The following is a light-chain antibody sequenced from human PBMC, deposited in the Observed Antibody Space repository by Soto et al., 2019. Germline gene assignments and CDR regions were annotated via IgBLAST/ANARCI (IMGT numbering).Light chain of an antibody. CDR1: QSVSSY. CDR2: DAS. J-gene: IGKJ1*01. V-gene: IGKV3-11*01. CDR3: QQYNNWLRT. Sequence: EIVLTQSPATLSLSPGERATLSCRASQSVSSYLAWYQQKPGQAPRLLIYDASNRATGIPARFSGSGSGTDFTLTISSLQSEDFAVYYCQQYNNWLRTFGQGTKVDIK.